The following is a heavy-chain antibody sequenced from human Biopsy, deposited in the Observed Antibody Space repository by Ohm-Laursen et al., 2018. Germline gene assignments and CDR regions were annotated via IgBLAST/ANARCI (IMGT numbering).Heavy chain of an antibody. V-gene: IGHV4-59*07. CDR2: IYYSGST. Sequence: PSHTLSLTCTVSGGSISSDYWSWIRQTPGKGLEWIGYIYYSGSTNYNPSLKSRVTISVDTSKNQFSLRLNSVTAADTAVYYCARATNSTGWPYYYFYGMDVWGQGTTVTVSS. J-gene: IGHJ6*02. D-gene: IGHD2/OR15-2a*01. CDR3: ARATNSTGWPYYYFYGMDV. CDR1: GGSISSDY.